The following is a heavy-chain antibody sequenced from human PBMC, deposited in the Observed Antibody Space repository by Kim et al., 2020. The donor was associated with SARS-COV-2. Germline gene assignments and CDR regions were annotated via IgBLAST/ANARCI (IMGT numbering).Heavy chain of an antibody. D-gene: IGHD2-15*01. J-gene: IGHJ4*02. V-gene: IGHV1-3*04. CDR1: GYTFTSNA. CDR3: ARERSGIHFSD. Sequence: ASVKVSCKASGYTFTSNAIHWVRQAPGQRLEWMGWIYTDNGNTKYSQKFQGRVTITRDTSASTAYMEMSSLRSEDTAVYYCARERSGIHFSDWGQGTLVTATS. CDR2: IYTDNGNT.